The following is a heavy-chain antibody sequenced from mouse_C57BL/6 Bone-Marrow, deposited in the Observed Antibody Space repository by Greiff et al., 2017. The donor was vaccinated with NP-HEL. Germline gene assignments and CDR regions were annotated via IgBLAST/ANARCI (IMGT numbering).Heavy chain of an antibody. CDR2: ILPGSGST. D-gene: IGHD1-1*01. CDR3: ARGAGYYGSSPWYFDV. Sequence: QVQLQQSGAELMKPGASVKLSCKATGYTFTGYWIEWVKQRPGHGLEWIGEILPGSGSTNYNEKFKGKATFTADTSSNTAYMQLSSLTTEDSAIYYCARGAGYYGSSPWYFDVWGTGTTVTVSS. J-gene: IGHJ1*03. CDR1: GYTFTGYW. V-gene: IGHV1-9*01.